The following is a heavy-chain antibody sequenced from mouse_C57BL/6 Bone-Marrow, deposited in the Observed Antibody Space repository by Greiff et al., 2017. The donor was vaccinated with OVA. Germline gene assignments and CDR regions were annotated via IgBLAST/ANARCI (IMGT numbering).Heavy chain of an antibody. CDR1: GYTFTSYW. D-gene: IGHD2-5*01. CDR3: ARVRPDYSNDYAMDY. CDR2: IDPSDSYT. V-gene: IGHV1-50*01. J-gene: IGHJ4*01. Sequence: VQLQQPGAELVKPGASVKLSCKASGYTFTSYWMQWVKQRPGQGLEWIGEIDPSDSYTNYNQKFKGKATLTVDTSSSTAYMQLSSLTSEDSAVYYCARVRPDYSNDYAMDYWGQGTSVTVSS.